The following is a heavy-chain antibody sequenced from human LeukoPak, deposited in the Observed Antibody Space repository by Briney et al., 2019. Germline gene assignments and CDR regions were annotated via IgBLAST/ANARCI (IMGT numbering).Heavy chain of an antibody. CDR1: GLTFRSDG. CDR3: ARDRQLQYFDY. Sequence: GPSLRLSCAASGLTFRSDGMHWVRQAPGKGLEWVAVIWYDGSNQLYADSVKGRFTISRDNSKNTLHLQMNSLRAEDTAVYYCARDRQLQYFDYWGQRTLVTVSS. CDR2: IWYDGSNQ. J-gene: IGHJ4*02. D-gene: IGHD3-9*01. V-gene: IGHV3-33*01.